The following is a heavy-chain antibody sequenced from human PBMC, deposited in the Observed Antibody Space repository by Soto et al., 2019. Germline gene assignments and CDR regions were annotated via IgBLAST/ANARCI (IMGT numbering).Heavy chain of an antibody. CDR2: MNPNSGGT. D-gene: IGHD5-18*01. Sequence: ASVKVSCKASGYTFTSYDINWVRQATGQGLEWMGWMNPNSGGTNYAQKFQGWVTMTRDTSISTAYMELSRLRSDDTAVYYCASNSYGYTFYDYWGQGTLVTVSS. CDR3: ASNSYGYTFYDY. CDR1: GYTFTSYD. J-gene: IGHJ4*02. V-gene: IGHV1-2*04.